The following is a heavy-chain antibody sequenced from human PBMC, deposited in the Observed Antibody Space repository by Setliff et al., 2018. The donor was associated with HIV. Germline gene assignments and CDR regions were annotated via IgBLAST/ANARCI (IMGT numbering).Heavy chain of an antibody. D-gene: IGHD5-12*01. J-gene: IGHJ3*01. CDR3: ARTSGDAYNYEGAFDV. CDR2: IIPIYKSA. V-gene: IGHV1-69*05. Sequence: ASVKVSCKVSGDTFNNYGLNWVRQAPGQGLEWMGGIIPIYKSADYAQKFQGRVTITTDESTSTAYMDLSSLKSEDTAIYYCARTSGDAYNYEGAFDVWGQGTLVTVSS. CDR1: GDTFNNYG.